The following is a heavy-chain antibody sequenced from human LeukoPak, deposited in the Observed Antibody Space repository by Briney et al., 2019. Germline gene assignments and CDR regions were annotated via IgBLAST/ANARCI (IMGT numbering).Heavy chain of an antibody. Sequence: GGSLRLSCAASGFTFRNYWMHWVRQGPGKGLVWVSRINSDGSITTYADSVKGRFTISRDNAKNTLYLQMNSLGAEDTAVYYCAKTYYYHSSGYHLDSWGQGTLVTVSS. CDR3: AKTYYYHSSGYHLDS. CDR2: INSDGSIT. CDR1: GFTFRNYW. V-gene: IGHV3-74*01. J-gene: IGHJ4*02. D-gene: IGHD3-22*01.